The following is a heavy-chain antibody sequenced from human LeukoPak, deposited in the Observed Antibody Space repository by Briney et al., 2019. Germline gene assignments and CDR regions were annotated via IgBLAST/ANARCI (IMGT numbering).Heavy chain of an antibody. CDR1: GFTFSSYS. D-gene: IGHD3-16*02. J-gene: IGHJ4*02. CDR2: ISSSSGYI. V-gene: IGHV3-21*01. Sequence: GGSLRLSCAASGFTFSSYSMNWVRQAPGKGLEWVSSISSSSGYIYYADSVKGRFTISRDNAKNSLYLQMNSLRAEDTAVYYCAREGSFELSLFYWGQGTLVTVSS. CDR3: AREGSFELSLFY.